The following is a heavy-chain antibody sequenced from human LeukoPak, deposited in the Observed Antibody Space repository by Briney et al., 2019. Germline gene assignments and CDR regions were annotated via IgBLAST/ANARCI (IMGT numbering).Heavy chain of an antibody. CDR1: GFTFSTYS. Sequence: GGSLRLSCAASGFTFSTYSMNWLRLAPGKGLEWVSSISPDSNYKYYVDSVKGRFTISRDNAKSSLYLQMNSLRAEDTAVYYCAREGNHVWGTYRYTSFDYWGQGTLVTVSS. V-gene: IGHV3-21*01. CDR3: AREGNHVWGTYRYTSFDY. J-gene: IGHJ4*02. CDR2: ISPDSNYK. D-gene: IGHD3-16*02.